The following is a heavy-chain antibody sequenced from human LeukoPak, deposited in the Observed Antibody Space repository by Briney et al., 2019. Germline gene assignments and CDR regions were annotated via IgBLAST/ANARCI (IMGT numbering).Heavy chain of an antibody. D-gene: IGHD3-10*01. V-gene: IGHV1-8*01. CDR2: MNPNSGNT. CDR3: ARAPQQPYYYGSGSYSYYYYYGMDV. J-gene: IGHJ6*02. CDR1: GYTFTSYD. Sequence: ASVKVSCKASGYTFTSYDINWVRQATGQGLEWMGWMNPNSGNTGYAQKFQGRVTMTRNTSISTAYMELSSLRSEDTAVYYCARAPQQPYYYGSGSYSYYYYYGMDVWGQGTTVTVSS.